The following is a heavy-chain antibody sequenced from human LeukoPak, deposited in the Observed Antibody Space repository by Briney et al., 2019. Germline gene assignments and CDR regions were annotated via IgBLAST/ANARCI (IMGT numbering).Heavy chain of an antibody. CDR3: VREAGYCTAASCSKTNWFDP. J-gene: IGHJ5*02. V-gene: IGHV3-23*05. Sequence: PGESLRLSCVASGFVFSSHAMSWVRQAPGKGLEWVSAISNGYYYADSVKGRFTISRDNSKNTVYLQMSSLRAEDTAVYFCVREAGYCTAASCSKTNWFDPWGQGTLVTVSS. D-gene: IGHD2-8*02. CDR1: GFVFSSHA. CDR2: ISNGY.